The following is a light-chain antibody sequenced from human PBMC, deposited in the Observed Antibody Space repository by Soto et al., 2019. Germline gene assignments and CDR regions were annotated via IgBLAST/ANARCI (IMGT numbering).Light chain of an antibody. CDR3: QQYNNWPPDRT. CDR2: GAS. J-gene: IGKJ1*01. Sequence: EIVMTQSPATLSVSPGDSATLSSRASQSVSSNLAWYQQKPGQAPRLLIYGASTRATGIPARFSGSGSGTEFTLTISSLQSEDFAIYFCQQYNNWPPDRTFGQGTKVEIK. V-gene: IGKV3-15*01. CDR1: QSVSSN.